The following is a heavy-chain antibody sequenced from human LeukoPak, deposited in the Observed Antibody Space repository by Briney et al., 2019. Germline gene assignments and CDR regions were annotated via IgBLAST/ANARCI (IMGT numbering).Heavy chain of an antibody. D-gene: IGHD3-16*02. CDR3: ARDPIVSVGDWYFDL. CDR1: GGSISSHY. V-gene: IGHV4-59*11. J-gene: IGHJ2*01. Sequence: SETLSLTCTVSGGSISSHYWSWIRQPPGKGLEWIGYIYYSGSTNYTNYNPSLKSRVTISVDTSKNQFPLKLSSVTAADTAVYYCARDPIVSVGDWYFDLWGRGTLVTVSS. CDR2: IYYSGSTNYT.